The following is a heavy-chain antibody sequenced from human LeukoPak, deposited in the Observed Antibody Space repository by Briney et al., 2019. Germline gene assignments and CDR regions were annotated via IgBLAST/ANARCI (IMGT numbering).Heavy chain of an antibody. CDR1: GFTFSSYR. CDR3: ARRAGAYSHPYDY. V-gene: IGHV3-21*01. Sequence: GGSLRLSCAASGFTFSSYRMNWVRQAPGKGLEWVSSISSSSSYIYYADSLKGRFTISRDNAKNSLYLQMNSLRAEDTAVYYCARRAGAYSHPYDYWGQGTLVTVSS. D-gene: IGHD4/OR15-4a*01. J-gene: IGHJ4*02. CDR2: ISSSSSYI.